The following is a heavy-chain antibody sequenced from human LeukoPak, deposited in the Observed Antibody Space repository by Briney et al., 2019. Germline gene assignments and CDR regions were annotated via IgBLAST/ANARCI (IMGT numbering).Heavy chain of an antibody. D-gene: IGHD6-19*01. V-gene: IGHV3-30*04. Sequence: GRSLRLSCAASGFTFSSYAMHWVRQAPGEGLEWVAVISYDGSNKYYADSVKGRFTISRDNSKNTLYLQMNSLRAEDTAVYYCARDRRQWLVLLYFQHWGQGTLVTVSS. J-gene: IGHJ1*01. CDR1: GFTFSSYA. CDR2: ISYDGSNK. CDR3: ARDRRQWLVLLYFQH.